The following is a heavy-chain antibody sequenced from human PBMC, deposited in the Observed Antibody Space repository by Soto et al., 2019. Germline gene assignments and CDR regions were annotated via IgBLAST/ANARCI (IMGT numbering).Heavy chain of an antibody. CDR3: ARDLRAVGATPPAVDY. J-gene: IGHJ4*02. D-gene: IGHD1-26*01. CDR2: ISSSSSTI. Sequence: EVQLVESGGGLVQPGGSLRLSCAASGFTFSSYSMNWVRQAPGKGLEWVSYISSSSSTIYYADSVKGRFTISRDNAKNSLYLQMNSLRDEDTAVYYCARDLRAVGATPPAVDYWGQGTLVTVSS. V-gene: IGHV3-48*02. CDR1: GFTFSSYS.